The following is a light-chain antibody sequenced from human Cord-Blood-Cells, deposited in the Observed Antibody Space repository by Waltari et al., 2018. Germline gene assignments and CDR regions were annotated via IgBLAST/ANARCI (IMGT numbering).Light chain of an antibody. Sequence: DIVMTQTPLSLSVTPGQPTSISCKSSQSLLHSVGQTYLYWYLQKPGQSPQLLIYEVSKRFAVVADRVSGSGSGTDFTLKISRVESDDVGVYYCMQGIHLPPCTFGQGTNLEIK. CDR1: QSLLHSVGQTY. J-gene: IGKJ2*02. CDR3: MQGIHLPPCT. V-gene: IGKV2-29*02. CDR2: EVS.